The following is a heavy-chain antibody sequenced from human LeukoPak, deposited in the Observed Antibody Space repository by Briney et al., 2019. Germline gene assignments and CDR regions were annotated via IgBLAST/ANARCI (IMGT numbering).Heavy chain of an antibody. CDR3: ARHGDGFYHGMDV. CDR2: ISSGGHNI. J-gene: IGHJ6*01. CDR1: DFTFSRYS. V-gene: IGHV3-21*01. D-gene: IGHD4-17*01. Sequence: PGGSLRLSCAASDFTFSRYSMNWFRQAPGAGLEWVSSISSGGHNIFYADPVKGRFTIPRDNAKNSLYLQMNGLRVDDTAVYYCARHGDGFYHGMDVWGQGTTVTVSS.